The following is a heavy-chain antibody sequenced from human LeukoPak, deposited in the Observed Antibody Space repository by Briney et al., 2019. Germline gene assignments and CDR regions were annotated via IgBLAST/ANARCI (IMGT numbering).Heavy chain of an antibody. CDR1: GFTFSSYG. Sequence: GGSLRLSCAASGFTFSSYGMHWVRQAPGKGLEWVAVIWYDGSNKYYADFVKGRFTISRDNSKNTLYLQMNSLRAEDTAVYYCARGSYYGSGSYYIYYYYGMDVWGQGTTVTVSS. V-gene: IGHV3-33*01. CDR3: ARGSYYGSGSYYIYYYYGMDV. J-gene: IGHJ6*02. D-gene: IGHD3-10*01. CDR2: IWYDGSNK.